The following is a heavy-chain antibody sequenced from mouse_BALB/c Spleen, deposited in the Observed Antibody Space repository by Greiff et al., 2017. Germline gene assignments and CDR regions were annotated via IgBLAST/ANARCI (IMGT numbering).Heavy chain of an antibody. CDR3: TREGTTVVNYYAMDY. CDR2: IYPGNSDT. D-gene: IGHD1-1*01. Sequence: VQLQQSGTVLARPGASVKMSCKASGYTFTSYWMHWVKQRPGQGLEWIGAIYPGNSDTSYNQKFKGKAKLTAVTSTSTAYMELSSLTNEDSAVYYCTREGTTVVNYYAMDYWGQGTSVTVSS. CDR1: GYTFTSYW. J-gene: IGHJ4*01. V-gene: IGHV1-5*01.